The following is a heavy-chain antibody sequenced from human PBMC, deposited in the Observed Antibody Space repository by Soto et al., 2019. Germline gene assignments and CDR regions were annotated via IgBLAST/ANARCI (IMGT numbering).Heavy chain of an antibody. V-gene: IGHV4-34*01. CDR2: INHSGST. Sequence: SETLSLTCAVYGGSFSGYYWSWIRQPPGKGLEWIGEINHSGSTNYNPSLKSRVTISVDTPKNQFSLKLSSVTAADTAVYYCARGRSATPPRLFDYWGQGTLVTVSS. J-gene: IGHJ4*02. CDR1: GGSFSGYY. D-gene: IGHD1-26*01. CDR3: ARGRSATPPRLFDY.